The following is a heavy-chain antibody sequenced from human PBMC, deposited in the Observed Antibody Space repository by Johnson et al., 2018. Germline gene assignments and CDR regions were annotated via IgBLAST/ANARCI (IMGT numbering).Heavy chain of an antibody. D-gene: IGHD2-2*01. V-gene: IGHV3-7*01. CDR2: IKQDGSEK. CDR1: EFTFSSYR. CDR3: AGAGVGYCSTTSCYYYYYGMDV. J-gene: IGHJ6*02. Sequence: EVQLVESGGGLVQXGGSLRLSCAASEFTFSSYRMSWVRQAPGKGLEWVATIKQDGSEKYYVDSVKGRFTISRDNAKNSRYMQMNSLRAEATAVSSCAGAGVGYCSTTSCYYYYYGMDVWGQGTTVTVSS.